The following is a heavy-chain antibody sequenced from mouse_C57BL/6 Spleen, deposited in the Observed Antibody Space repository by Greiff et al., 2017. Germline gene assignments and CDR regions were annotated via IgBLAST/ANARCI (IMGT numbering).Heavy chain of an antibody. V-gene: IGHV1-61*01. CDR2: IYPSDSET. Sequence: VQLKQPGAELVRPGSSVKLSCKASGYTFTSYWMDWVKQRPGQGLEWIGNIYPSDSETHYNQKFKDKATLTVDKSSSTAYMQLSSLTSEDSAVYYCARGMVTTKAYWGQGTLVTVSA. CDR1: GYTFTSYW. CDR3: ARGMVTTKAY. D-gene: IGHD2-2*01. J-gene: IGHJ3*01.